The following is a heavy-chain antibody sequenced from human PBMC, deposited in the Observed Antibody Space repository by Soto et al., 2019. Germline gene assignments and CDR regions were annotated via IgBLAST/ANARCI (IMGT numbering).Heavy chain of an antibody. J-gene: IGHJ4*02. CDR2: IYYSGST. CDR1: GGSISSGGYY. CDR3: ARAPGGSGSCFDY. D-gene: IGHD3-10*01. V-gene: IGHV4-31*03. Sequence: ASETLSLTCTVSGGSISSGGYYWSWIRQHPGKGLEWIGYIYYSGSTYYNPSLKSRVTISVDTSKNQFSLKLSSVTAADTAVYYCARAPGGSGSCFDYWGQGTLVTVSS.